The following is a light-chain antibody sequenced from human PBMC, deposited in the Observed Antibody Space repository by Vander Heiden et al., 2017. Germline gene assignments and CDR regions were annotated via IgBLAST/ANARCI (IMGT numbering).Light chain of an antibody. V-gene: IGLV8-61*01. CDR1: SGSVSTSYY. CDR3: VLYMGSGISV. Sequence: QTVVTQEPSFSVSPGGTVTLTCGLSSGSVSTSYYPSWYQQTPGQAPRTLIYSTNTRSSGVPDRFSGSIRGNKAALTITGAQADDESDYYCVLYMGSGISVFGGGTQLTVL. J-gene: IGLJ7*01. CDR2: STN.